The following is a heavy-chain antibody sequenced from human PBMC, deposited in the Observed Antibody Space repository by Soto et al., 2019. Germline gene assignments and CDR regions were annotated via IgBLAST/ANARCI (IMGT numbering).Heavy chain of an antibody. CDR2: IGSSGST. CDR1: GFTFDTYA. Sequence: GGSLRLSCVASGFTFDTYALNWVRQAPGKGLEWVSAIGSSGSTYYADSVKGRFTISRDTPKKTLYLQMNSLRVEDTAKYYCAKGFRSLEWYSLAPFDYWGQGTLVTVSS. J-gene: IGHJ4*02. V-gene: IGHV3-23*01. D-gene: IGHD3-3*01. CDR3: AKGFRSLEWYSLAPFDY.